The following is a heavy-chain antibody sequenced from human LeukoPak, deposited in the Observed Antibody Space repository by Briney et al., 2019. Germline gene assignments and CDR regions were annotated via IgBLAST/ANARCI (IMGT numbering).Heavy chain of an antibody. CDR2: IRSSGSSI. D-gene: IGHD2-8*01. Sequence: AGGSLRLSCAASGFTFSSYEMNWVRQAPGKGLEWVSYIRSSGSSIYYADSVKGRFTISRDDAKNSLYLQMNSLRAEDTAVYYCARDMILNGVKGFDYWGQGTLVTVSS. J-gene: IGHJ4*02. CDR3: ARDMILNGVKGFDY. V-gene: IGHV3-48*03. CDR1: GFTFSSYE.